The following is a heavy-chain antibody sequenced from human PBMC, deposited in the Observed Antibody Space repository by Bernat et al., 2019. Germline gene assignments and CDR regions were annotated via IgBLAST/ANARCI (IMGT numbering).Heavy chain of an antibody. CDR2: IRSKANSYAT. Sequence: EVQLVESGGGLVQPGGSLKLSCAASGFTFSGSAMHWVRQASGKGLEWVGRIRSKANSYATAYAASVKGRFTISRDDSKNTAYLQMNSLKTEDTAVYSCLAWGPVKETSSGGHQYTNDYWGQGTLVTVSS. CDR3: LAWGPVKETSSGGHQYTNDY. V-gene: IGHV3-73*01. D-gene: IGHD6-19*01. CDR1: GFTFSGSA. J-gene: IGHJ4*02.